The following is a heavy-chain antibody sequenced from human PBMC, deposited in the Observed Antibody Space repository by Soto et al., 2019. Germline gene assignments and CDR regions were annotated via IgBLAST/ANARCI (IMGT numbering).Heavy chain of an antibody. D-gene: IGHD4-17*01. V-gene: IGHV4-34*01. CDR1: GGSFSGYY. CDR2: INHSGST. J-gene: IGHJ6*02. CDR3: ARVDRALRLLWYYGMDV. Sequence: ATLSLTCAVYGGSFSGYYWSWIRQPPGKGLEWIGEINHSGSTNYNPSLKSRVTISVDTSKNQFSLKLSSVTAADTAVYYCARVDRALRLLWYYGMDVWGQGTTVTVSS.